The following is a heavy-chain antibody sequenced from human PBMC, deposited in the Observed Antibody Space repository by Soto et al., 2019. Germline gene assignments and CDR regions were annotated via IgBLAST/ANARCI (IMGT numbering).Heavy chain of an antibody. CDR3: ARARDIVLMVYAPDYYFDY. CDR1: GGTFSSYA. V-gene: IGHV1-69*13. J-gene: IGHJ4*02. D-gene: IGHD2-8*01. CDR2: IIPIFGTA. Sequence: SVKVSCKASGGTFSSYAISWVRQAPGQGLEWMGGIIPIFGTANYAQKFQGRVTITADESTSTAYMELSSLRSEGTAVYYCARARDIVLMVYAPDYYFDYWGQGTLVTVSS.